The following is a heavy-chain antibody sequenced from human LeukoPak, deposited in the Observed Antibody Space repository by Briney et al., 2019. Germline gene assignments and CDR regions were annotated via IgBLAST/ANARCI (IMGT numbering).Heavy chain of an antibody. CDR3: ARVGRLQYGDYVAFDY. V-gene: IGHV3-11*01. CDR2: ISVSGTTM. CDR1: GFTFTDYY. D-gene: IGHD4-17*01. Sequence: PGVSLRPSCATSGFTFTDYYMSWIRQAPGKGLEWVSYISVSGTTMYYADSVKGRFTLSRDNAKNSLYLQMNSLRAEDTAVYYCARVGRLQYGDYVAFDYWGQGALVTVSS. J-gene: IGHJ4*02.